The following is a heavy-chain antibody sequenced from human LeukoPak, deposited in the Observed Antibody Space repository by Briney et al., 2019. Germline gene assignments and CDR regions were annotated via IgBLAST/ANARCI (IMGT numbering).Heavy chain of an antibody. V-gene: IGHV3-30*02. Sequence: GGSLRLSCAASGFTFSSYGMHWVRQAPGKGLEWVAFIRYDGSNKYYADSVKGRFTISRDNSKNTLYLQMNSLRAEDTAVYYCAKDPRRYTRTGGYFDYWGQGTLVTVSS. J-gene: IGHJ4*02. D-gene: IGHD6-13*01. CDR1: GFTFSSYG. CDR2: IRYDGSNK. CDR3: AKDPRRYTRTGGYFDY.